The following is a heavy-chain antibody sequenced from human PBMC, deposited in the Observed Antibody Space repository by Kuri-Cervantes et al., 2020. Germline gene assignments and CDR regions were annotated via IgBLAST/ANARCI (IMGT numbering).Heavy chain of an antibody. D-gene: IGHD5-24*01. CDR3: ARAVEIATINTGFDY. V-gene: IGHV4-39*01. CDR2: IYYSGST. J-gene: IGHJ4*02. CDR1: GGSISSGDYY. Sequence: SETLSLTCTVSGGSISSGDYYWSWIRQPPGKGLEWIGSIYYSGSTYYNPSLKSRVTISVDTSKNQFSLKLSSVTAADTAVYYCARAVEIATINTGFDYWGQGTLVTVSS.